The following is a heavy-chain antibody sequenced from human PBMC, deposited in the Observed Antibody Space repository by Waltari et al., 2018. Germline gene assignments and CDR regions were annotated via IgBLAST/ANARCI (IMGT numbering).Heavy chain of an antibody. D-gene: IGHD7-27*01. CDR1: GFTFSNYW. CDR2: IKNDGSTK. CDR3: AKDVHWGASDY. J-gene: IGHJ4*02. Sequence: EVQLEQSGGGLVQPGGSLRLSCVASGFTFSNYWMHWFRQAPGKGLELVSQIKNDGSTKQYVDSVRGRCTISRDNAKNTLFLQMDSLRVEDTAVYFCAKDVHWGASDYWGQGTLVTVSS. V-gene: IGHV3-74*01.